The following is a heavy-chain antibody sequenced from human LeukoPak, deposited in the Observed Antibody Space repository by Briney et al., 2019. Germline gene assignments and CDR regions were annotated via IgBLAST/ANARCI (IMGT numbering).Heavy chain of an antibody. CDR1: GYSFTSYG. CDR2: ISAYNGNT. J-gene: IGHJ6*02. CDR3: ARGSRASMLYGKYYYYGMDV. V-gene: IGHV1-18*01. D-gene: IGHD2-8*01. Sequence: ASVTVSCKASGYSFTSYGISWVRQAPGQGLEWMGWISAYNGNTNYAQKLQGRVTMTTDTSTSTAYMELRSLRSDDTAVYYCARGSRASMLYGKYYYYGMDVWGQGTTVTVSS.